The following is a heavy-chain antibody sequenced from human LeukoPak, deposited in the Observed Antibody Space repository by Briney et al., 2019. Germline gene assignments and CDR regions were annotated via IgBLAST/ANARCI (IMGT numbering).Heavy chain of an antibody. D-gene: IGHD3-10*01. V-gene: IGHV1-8*01. CDR2: MNPNSGNT. CDR1: GYSFTSYD. Sequence: ASVKVSCKVFGYSFTSYDINWVRQATGQGLEWMGWMNPNSGNTGYAQKLQGRVTMTRNTSISTAYMELNSLKSEDTAVYYCARFGDPYWYFDLWGRGTLVTVSS. J-gene: IGHJ2*01. CDR3: ARFGDPYWYFDL.